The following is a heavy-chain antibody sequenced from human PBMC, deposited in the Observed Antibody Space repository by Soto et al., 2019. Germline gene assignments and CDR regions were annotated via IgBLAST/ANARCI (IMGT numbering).Heavy chain of an antibody. CDR3: ARDPTVGDY. CDR1: GFTFSSYT. Sequence: EVQLVESGGGLVKPGGSLRLSCAASGFTFSSYTMNLVRQAPGKGLEWVSSISSGSEYIYYADSVKGRFTISRDNVKNSLYLQMNSLRAEDTAVYYCARDPTVGDYWGQGTLVTVSS. J-gene: IGHJ4*02. V-gene: IGHV3-21*01. D-gene: IGHD4-17*01. CDR2: ISSGSEYI.